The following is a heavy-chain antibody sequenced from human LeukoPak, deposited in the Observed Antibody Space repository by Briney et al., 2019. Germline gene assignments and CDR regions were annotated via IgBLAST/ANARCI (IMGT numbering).Heavy chain of an antibody. CDR2: INPNSGGT. CDR1: GYTFTGYY. V-gene: IGHV1-2*02. CDR3: ARDLGGGLGMDV. Sequence: ASVKVSCKASGYTFTGYYMHWVRQAPGQGLEWMGWINPNSGGTNYAQKFQGRVTMTRDTSISAAYMELSRLRSDDTAVYYCARDLGGGLGMDVWGQGTTVTVSS. J-gene: IGHJ6*02. D-gene: IGHD3-10*01.